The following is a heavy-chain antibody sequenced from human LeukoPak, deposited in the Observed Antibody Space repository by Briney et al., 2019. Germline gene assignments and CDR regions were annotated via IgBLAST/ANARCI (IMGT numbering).Heavy chain of an antibody. CDR2: IWYDGSNK. Sequence: PGGSLRLSCAASGFTFSSYGMHWVRQAPGKGLEWVAVIWYDGSNKYYADSVKGRFTISRDNSKNTLYLQMNSLRAEDTAVYYCARERGLSSGWSRPENGMDVWGQGTTVTVSS. CDR1: GFTFSSYG. D-gene: IGHD6-19*01. J-gene: IGHJ6*02. CDR3: ARERGLSSGWSRPENGMDV. V-gene: IGHV3-33*01.